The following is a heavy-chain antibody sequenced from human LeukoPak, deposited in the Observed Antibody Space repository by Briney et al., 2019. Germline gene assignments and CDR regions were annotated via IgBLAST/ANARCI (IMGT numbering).Heavy chain of an antibody. CDR2: ISGSGGST. CDR3: AKGLRRIKGVLDY. V-gene: IGHV3-23*01. D-gene: IGHD2-8*01. Sequence: PGGSLRLSCAASGFTFSSYGMGWVRQAPGKGLEWVSAISGSGGSTYYADSVKGRFTISRDNSKNTLYLQMNSLRAEDTAVYYCAKGLRRIKGVLDYWGQGTLVTVSS. CDR1: GFTFSSYG. J-gene: IGHJ4*02.